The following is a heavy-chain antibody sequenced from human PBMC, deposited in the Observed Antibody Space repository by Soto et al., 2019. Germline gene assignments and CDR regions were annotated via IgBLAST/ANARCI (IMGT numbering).Heavy chain of an antibody. D-gene: IGHD3-22*01. CDR2: MNPNSGNT. V-gene: IGHV1-8*01. J-gene: IGHJ6*02. Sequence: ASVKVSCKASGYTSTSYDINWVRQATGQGLEWMGWMNPNSGNTGYAQKFQGRVTMTRNTSISTAYMELSSLRSEDTAVYYCARATANNYYDSSGYYYGDYYYGMDVWGQGTTVTVSS. CDR3: ARATANNYYDSSGYYYGDYYYGMDV. CDR1: GYTSTSYD.